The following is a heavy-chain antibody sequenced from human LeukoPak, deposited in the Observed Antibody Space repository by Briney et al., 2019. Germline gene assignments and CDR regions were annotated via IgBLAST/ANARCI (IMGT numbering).Heavy chain of an antibody. J-gene: IGHJ4*02. CDR3: ARVIEVRGVILGALDY. D-gene: IGHD3-10*01. CDR1: GGTFSSYA. Sequence: SVKVSCKASGGTFSSYAISWVRQAPGQGLEWMGGIVPIFGTANYAQKFQGRVTITADESTSTAYMELSSLRSEDTAVYYCARVIEVRGVILGALDYWGQGTLVTVSS. CDR2: IVPIFGTA. V-gene: IGHV1-69*01.